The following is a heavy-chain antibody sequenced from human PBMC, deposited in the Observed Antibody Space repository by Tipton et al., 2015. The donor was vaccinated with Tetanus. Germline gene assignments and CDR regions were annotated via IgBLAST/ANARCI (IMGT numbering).Heavy chain of an antibody. CDR1: GGSIISADHY. D-gene: IGHD3-3*01. Sequence: LRLSCAASGGSIISADHYWSWIRQPPGKGLEWIGYIYYSGTTYYSPSLKSRVTISVDTSNNHFSLKLTSVTAADTAVYYCARANYDFPKKGPFDSWGQGTLVIVSS. CDR2: IYYSGTT. CDR3: ARANYDFPKKGPFDS. V-gene: IGHV4-30-4*01. J-gene: IGHJ4*02.